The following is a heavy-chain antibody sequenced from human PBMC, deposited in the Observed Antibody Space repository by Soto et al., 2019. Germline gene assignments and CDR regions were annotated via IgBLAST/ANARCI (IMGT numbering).Heavy chain of an antibody. D-gene: IGHD2-21*02. V-gene: IGHV2-5*02. CDR1: GLSLRTTGVG. J-gene: IGHJ6*02. Sequence: QVTLKESGPTLVKPTQTLTLTCTVSGLSLRTTGVGVGWVRQPPGKALEWLALLYWDDDQRISPSLRSRLTIAKDISEKQVVLTMNNMDTVDTATYFCVQSPCGGDCLEIYSSHAYNCLDVWGQGTTVTVSS. CDR3: VQSPCGGDCLEIYSSHAYNCLDV. CDR2: LYWDDDQ.